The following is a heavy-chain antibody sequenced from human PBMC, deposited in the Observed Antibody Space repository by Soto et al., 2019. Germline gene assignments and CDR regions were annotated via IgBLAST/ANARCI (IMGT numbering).Heavy chain of an antibody. CDR1: GGSISSGGYY. CDR3: ARGTADSSGWYEP. D-gene: IGHD6-19*01. CDR2: IYYSGST. J-gene: IGHJ5*02. Sequence: QVQLQESGPGLVKPSQTLSLTCTVSGGSISSGGYYWSWIRQHPGKGLEWIGYIYYSGSTYYNPALQSRVTMSVDTSQNQVSLKLRAVTAAATAVYYCARGTADSSGWYEPWGQGTPFTVSS. V-gene: IGHV4-31*03.